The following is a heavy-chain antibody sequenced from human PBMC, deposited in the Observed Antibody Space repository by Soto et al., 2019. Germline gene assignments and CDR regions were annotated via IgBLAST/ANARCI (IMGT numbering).Heavy chain of an antibody. CDR1: GFTFSGYA. CDR3: ATETSGSGSPLYYFDY. D-gene: IGHD3-10*01. CDR2: ISNDGSNK. Sequence: XLRLSCPASGFTFSGYAMHWVRQAPGNGLEWVAIISNDGSNKYYADSVKGRFTISRDNSKHTLYLQMNSLRAEDTAVYNCATETSGSGSPLYYFDYWGQGTRVTVYS. J-gene: IGHJ4*02. V-gene: IGHV3-30-3*01.